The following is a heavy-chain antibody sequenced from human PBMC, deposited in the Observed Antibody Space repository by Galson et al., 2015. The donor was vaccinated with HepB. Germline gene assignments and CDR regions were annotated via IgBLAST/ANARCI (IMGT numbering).Heavy chain of an antibody. CDR1: GFTFSSYS. CDR2: ISSSSRYI. J-gene: IGHJ3*02. CDR3: ARSYCSGGSCYSGDVYDI. Sequence: SLRLSCAASGFTFSSYSMNWVRQAPGRGLEWVSFISSSSRYIYYADSVKGRFTISRDNAKNSLYLQMNSLRAEDTAVYYCARSYCSGGSCYSGDVYDIWGQGTMVTVSS. V-gene: IGHV3-21*01. D-gene: IGHD2-15*01.